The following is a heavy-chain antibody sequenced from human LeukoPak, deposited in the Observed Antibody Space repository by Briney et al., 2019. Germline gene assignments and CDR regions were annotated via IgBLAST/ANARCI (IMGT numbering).Heavy chain of an antibody. J-gene: IGHJ4*02. CDR1: GGSFSGYY. D-gene: IGHD6-19*01. CDR2: INHSGST. V-gene: IGHV4-34*01. Sequence: SETLSLTCAVYGGSFSGYYWSWIRQPPGKGLEWIGEINHSGSTNYNPSLKSRVTISVDTSKNQFSLKLTSVTGADTAVYYCAGERGEEYSSGWYKRNYFDNWGQGIRVTVSS. CDR3: AGERGEEYSSGWYKRNYFDN.